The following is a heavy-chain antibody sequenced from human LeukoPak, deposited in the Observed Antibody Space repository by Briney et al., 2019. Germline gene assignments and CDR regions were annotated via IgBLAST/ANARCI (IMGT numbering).Heavy chain of an antibody. CDR2: IYHSGST. D-gene: IGHD1-26*01. V-gene: IGHV4-30-2*01. J-gene: IGHJ4*02. CDR1: GGSISSGGYY. CDR3: ATEGGATPPDY. Sequence: SETLSLTCTVSGGSISSGGYYWSWIRQPPGKGLEWIGYIYHSGSTYYNPSLKSRVTISVDRSKNQFSLKLSSVTAADTAVYYCATEGGATPPDYWGQGTLVTVSS.